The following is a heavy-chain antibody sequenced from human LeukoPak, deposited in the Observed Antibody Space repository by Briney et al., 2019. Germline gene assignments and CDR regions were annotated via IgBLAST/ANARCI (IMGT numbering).Heavy chain of an antibody. D-gene: IGHD1-26*01. Sequence: GGSLRLSCAASGFTFTHAWMSWVRQAPGKGLEWVGRIKSKTDGGTTDYAAPVKGRFSISRDDSKNTLYLQMNSLRPDDTAVYYCAKSGAYYGGYFDYWGQGTLVTVSS. CDR1: GFTFTHAW. CDR2: IKSKTDGGTT. J-gene: IGHJ4*02. V-gene: IGHV3-15*01. CDR3: AKSGAYYGGYFDY.